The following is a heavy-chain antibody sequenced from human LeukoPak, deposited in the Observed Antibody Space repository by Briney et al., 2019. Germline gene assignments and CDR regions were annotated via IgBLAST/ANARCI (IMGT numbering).Heavy chain of an antibody. V-gene: IGHV3-23*01. Sequence: PGGSLRLSCAASGFTFSSYAVSWVRQAPGKGLEWVSAISGSGGSTYYADSVKGRFTISRDNSKNTLYLQMNSLRAEDTAVYYCAKKAAGTGGVWTYFDYWGQGTLVTVS. J-gene: IGHJ4*02. D-gene: IGHD6-13*01. CDR3: AKKAAGTGGVWTYFDY. CDR2: ISGSGGST. CDR1: GFTFSSYA.